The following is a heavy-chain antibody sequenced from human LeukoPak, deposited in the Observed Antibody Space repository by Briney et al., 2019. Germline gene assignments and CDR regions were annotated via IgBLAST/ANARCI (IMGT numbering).Heavy chain of an antibody. CDR1: GFTFSSYS. Sequence: AGGSLRLSCAASGFTFSSYSMNWVRQAPGKGLEWVSSISSSSSYIYYADSVKGRFTISRDNAKNSLYLQMNSLRAEDTAVYYCAGVYYDSSGYYPNWFDPWGQGTLVTVSS. CDR2: ISSSSSYI. J-gene: IGHJ5*02. V-gene: IGHV3-21*01. D-gene: IGHD3-22*01. CDR3: AGVYYDSSGYYPNWFDP.